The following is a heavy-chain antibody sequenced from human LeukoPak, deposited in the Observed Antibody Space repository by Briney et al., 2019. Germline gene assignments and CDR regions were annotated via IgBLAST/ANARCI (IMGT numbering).Heavy chain of an antibody. Sequence: ASVKVSCKASGYTFTSYAMHWVRQAPGQRLEWMGWINVGNGNTKYSQKFQGRVTITRDTSASTAYMELSSLRSEDTAVYYCARDLGPATQPTAGYWGQGTLVTVSS. D-gene: IGHD2-2*01. CDR1: GYTFTSYA. CDR3: ARDLGPATQPTAGY. CDR2: INVGNGNT. V-gene: IGHV1-3*01. J-gene: IGHJ4*02.